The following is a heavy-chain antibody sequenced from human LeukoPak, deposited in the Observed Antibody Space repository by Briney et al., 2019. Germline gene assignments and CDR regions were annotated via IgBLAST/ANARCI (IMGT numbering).Heavy chain of an antibody. CDR2: IIPIFGPA. J-gene: IGHJ5*02. CDR3: ARGEGVRFLEWLNWFDP. CDR1: VGTFSSYA. Sequence: SVKVSCKASVGTFSSYAISWVRQAPGQGLEWMGGIIPIFGPANYAQKFQGRVTITADESTSTAYMELSSLRSEDTAVYYCARGEGVRFLEWLNWFDPWGQGTLVTVSS. D-gene: IGHD3-3*01. V-gene: IGHV1-69*13.